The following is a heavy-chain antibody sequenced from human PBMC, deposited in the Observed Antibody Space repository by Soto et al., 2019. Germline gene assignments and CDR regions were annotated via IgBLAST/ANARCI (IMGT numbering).Heavy chain of an antibody. D-gene: IGHD2-15*01. CDR1: GYTLTELS. V-gene: IGHV1-24*01. CDR3: ANLPPTPDWFDP. Sequence: ASVKVSCKVSGYTLTELSMHWVRQAPGKGLEWMGGFDPEDGETIYAQKFQGRVTMTEDTSTDTAYMELSSLRSEDTAVYYCANLPPTPDWFDPWGQGTLVTVSS. J-gene: IGHJ5*02. CDR2: FDPEDGET.